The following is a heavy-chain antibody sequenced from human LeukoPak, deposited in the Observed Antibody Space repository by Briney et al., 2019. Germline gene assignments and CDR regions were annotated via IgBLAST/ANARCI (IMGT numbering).Heavy chain of an antibody. J-gene: IGHJ5*02. V-gene: IGHV4-61*02. Sequence: SETLSLTCTVSGGSISSGSYYWSWIRQPAGKGLEWIGRIYTSGSTNYNPSLKSRVTISVDTSKNQFSLKLSSVTAADTAVYYCARSGTYYDILTGYYFGDWFDPWGQGTLVTVSS. CDR2: IYTSGST. D-gene: IGHD3-9*01. CDR3: ARSGTYYDILTGYYFGDWFDP. CDR1: GGSISSGSYY.